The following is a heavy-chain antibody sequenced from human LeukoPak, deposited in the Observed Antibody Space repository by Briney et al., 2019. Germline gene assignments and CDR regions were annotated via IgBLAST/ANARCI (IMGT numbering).Heavy chain of an antibody. CDR3: ARDALVLAGMDV. V-gene: IGHV4-39*07. Sequence: SETLSLTCTVSGGSISSSSYYWGWIRQPPGKGLEWIGTIHYSGSTYYNPSLKSRVTISVDRSKNQFSLKLSSVTAADTAVYYCARDALVLAGMDVWGKGTTVTVSS. J-gene: IGHJ6*04. CDR2: IHYSGST. CDR1: GGSISSSSYY. D-gene: IGHD4/OR15-4a*01.